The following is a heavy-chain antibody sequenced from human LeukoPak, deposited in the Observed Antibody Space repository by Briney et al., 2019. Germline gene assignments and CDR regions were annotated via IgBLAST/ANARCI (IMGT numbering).Heavy chain of an antibody. J-gene: IGHJ4*02. D-gene: IGHD3-22*01. CDR2: ISGSGGST. CDR3: AKIFYYYDSSGYAPFDY. V-gene: IGHV3-23*01. Sequence: GGSLRLSCAASGFTFSGYAMSWVRQAPGKGLEWVSAISGSGGSTYYADSVKGRFTISRDNSKNTLYLQMNSLRAEDTAVYYCAKIFYYYDSSGYAPFDYWGQGTLVTVSS. CDR1: GFTFSGYA.